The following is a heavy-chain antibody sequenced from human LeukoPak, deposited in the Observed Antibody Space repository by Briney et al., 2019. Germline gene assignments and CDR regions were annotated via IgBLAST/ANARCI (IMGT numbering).Heavy chain of an antibody. CDR2: ISGSGGST. CDR1: GFTFSSYA. J-gene: IGHJ4*02. D-gene: IGHD2-15*01. Sequence: GGSLRLSCAASGFTFSSYAMSWVRQAPGKGLEWVSAISGSGGSTYYADSVKGRFTISRDNSKNTLYLQMNSLRAEDTAVYYCAKRARVVVAATHVFYFDYWGQGTLVTVSS. CDR3: AKRARVVVAATHVFYFDY. V-gene: IGHV3-23*01.